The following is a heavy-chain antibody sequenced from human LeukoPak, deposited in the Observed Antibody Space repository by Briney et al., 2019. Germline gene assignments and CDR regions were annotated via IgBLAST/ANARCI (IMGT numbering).Heavy chain of an antibody. CDR1: GASMSSYF. D-gene: IGHD3-10*02. Sequence: KPSETLSLTCNVSGASMSSYFWSWVQQPPGKGLKWIGFISHNGSPTYNPSIKSRVTISLDTSKEQFSLTLTSVTAADTAVYYCARLHVYSGSSIHYIFDYWGQGTLVTVSS. CDR2: ISHNGSP. V-gene: IGHV4-59*01. J-gene: IGHJ4*02. CDR3: ARLHVYSGSSIHYIFDY.